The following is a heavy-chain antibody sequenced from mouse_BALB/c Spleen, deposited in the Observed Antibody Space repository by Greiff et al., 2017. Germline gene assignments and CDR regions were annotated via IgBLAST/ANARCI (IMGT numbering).Heavy chain of an antibody. CDR1: GFSLTSYD. J-gene: IGHJ1*01. CDR3: VRDYYGSSHWYFDV. D-gene: IGHD1-1*01. Sequence: QVTLKVSGPGLVAPSQSLSITCTVSGFSLTSYDISWIRQPPGKGLEWLGVIWTGGGTNYNSAFMSRLSISKDNSKSQVFLKMNSLQTDDTAIYYCVRDYYGSSHWYFDVWGAGTTVTVSS. CDR2: IWTGGGT. V-gene: IGHV2-9-2*01.